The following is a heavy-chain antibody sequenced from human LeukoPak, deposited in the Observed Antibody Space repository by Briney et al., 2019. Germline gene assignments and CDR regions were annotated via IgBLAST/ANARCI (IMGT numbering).Heavy chain of an antibody. D-gene: IGHD5-24*01. CDR3: ARGDGAFDI. V-gene: IGHV4-59*01. J-gene: IGHJ3*02. Sequence: SETLSLTCTVSAGFMSSYYWNSIRQPPGKGLEWIGYIYYSGSTNYNPSLKSRLTISIDTSKNQFSLKLNSVTAAGTAVYYCARGDGAFDIWGQGTMVTVSS. CDR2: IYYSGST. CDR1: AGFMSSYY.